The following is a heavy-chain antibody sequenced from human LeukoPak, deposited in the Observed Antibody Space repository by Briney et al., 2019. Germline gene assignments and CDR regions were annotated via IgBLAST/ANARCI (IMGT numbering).Heavy chain of an antibody. CDR1: GYTLTDYY. CDR3: PRDGRGSYSPYYFDY. D-gene: IGHD1-26*01. J-gene: IGHJ4*02. V-gene: IGHV1-2*02. CDR2: SNPNSDGT. Sequence: ASVKVPCKASGYTLTDYYMHWVRHAPGQGLEWMGCSNPNSDGTNYAQNFQGRVTMTRDTSINAAYMAVSRLRSDGTAVCYFPRDGRGSYSPYYFDYWGQGTLVTVSS.